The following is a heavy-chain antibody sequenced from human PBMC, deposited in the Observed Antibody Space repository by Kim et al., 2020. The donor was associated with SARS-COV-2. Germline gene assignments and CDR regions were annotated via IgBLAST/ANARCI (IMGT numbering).Heavy chain of an antibody. CDR1: GFTFSSYA. J-gene: IGHJ6*02. D-gene: IGHD1-26*01. V-gene: IGHV3-23*01. CDR3: AKPPGRRELLPYYYYYGMDV. CDR2: ISGSGGST. Sequence: GGSLRLSCAASGFTFSSYAMSWVRQAPGKGLEWVSAISGSGGSTYYADSVKGRFTISRDNSKNTLYLQMNSLRAEDTAVYYCAKPPGRRELLPYYYYYGMDVWGQVTTVTVSS.